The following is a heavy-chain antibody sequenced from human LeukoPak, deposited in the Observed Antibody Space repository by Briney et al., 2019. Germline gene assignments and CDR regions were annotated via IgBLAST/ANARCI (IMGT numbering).Heavy chain of an antibody. CDR2: IYYSGST. D-gene: IGHD2-2*01. J-gene: IGHJ5*02. CDR3: ARVVVVVPAAIVEGVDP. V-gene: IGHV4-59*01. CDR1: GGSISSYY. Sequence: PSETLSLTCTVSGGSISSYYWSWIRQPPGRGLEWIGYIYYSGSTNYNPSLKSRVTISVDTSKNQFSLKLSSVTAADTAVYYCARVVVVVPAAIVEGVDPWGQGTLVTVSS.